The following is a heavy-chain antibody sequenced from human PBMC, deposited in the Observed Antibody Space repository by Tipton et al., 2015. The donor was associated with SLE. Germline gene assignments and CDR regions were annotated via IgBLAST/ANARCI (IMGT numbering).Heavy chain of an antibody. Sequence: QSGPEVKKPGASVKVSRKASGYTFTSYGISWVRQAPGQGLEWMGWISAYNGNTNYAQKLQGRVTMTTDTSTSTAYMELRSLRSDDTAVYYCARDPNPTMVQGVIAYYYYGMDVWGQGTTVTVSS. CDR1: GYTFTSYG. J-gene: IGHJ6*02. V-gene: IGHV1-18*01. CDR2: ISAYNGNT. D-gene: IGHD3-10*01. CDR3: ARDPNPTMVQGVIAYYYYGMDV.